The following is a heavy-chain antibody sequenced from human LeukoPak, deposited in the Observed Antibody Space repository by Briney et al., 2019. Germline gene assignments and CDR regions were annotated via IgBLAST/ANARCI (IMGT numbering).Heavy chain of an antibody. J-gene: IGHJ4*02. CDR2: IYGGGST. Sequence: AGGSLRLSCAASGFTVSSNYMSWVRQAPGKGLEWVSVIYGGGSTNYADSVRGRFTISRDNSKNTLDLQMNSLRAEDTAVYSCTTHAGHTSYQVLNFDFWGQGTPVTVSS. D-gene: IGHD4/OR15-4a*01. V-gene: IGHV3-53*01. CDR3: TTHAGHTSYQVLNFDF. CDR1: GFTVSSNY.